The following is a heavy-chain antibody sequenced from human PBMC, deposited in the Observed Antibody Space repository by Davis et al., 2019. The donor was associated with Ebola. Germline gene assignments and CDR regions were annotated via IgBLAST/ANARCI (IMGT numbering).Heavy chain of an antibody. Sequence: SGPTLVKPTQTLTLTCTFSGFSLSTSGMCVSWIRQPPGKALEWLARIDWDDDKYYSTSLKTRLTISKDTSKNQVVLTMTNMDPVDTATYYCARTRANYGYYYYGMDVWGQGTTVTVSS. V-gene: IGHV2-70*11. J-gene: IGHJ6*02. CDR3: ARTRANYGYYYYGMDV. CDR1: GFSLSTSGMC. CDR2: IDWDDDK. D-gene: IGHD1-7*01.